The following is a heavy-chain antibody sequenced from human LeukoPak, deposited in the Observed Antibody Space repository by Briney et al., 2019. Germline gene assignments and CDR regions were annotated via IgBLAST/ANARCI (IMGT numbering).Heavy chain of an antibody. J-gene: IGHJ4*02. CDR3: ARAAMNGDIVATGTDY. D-gene: IGHD5-12*01. CDR2: IYYSGST. Sequence: SETLSLTCTVSGGSISSGGYYWSWIRQHPGKGLEWIGYIYYSGSTYYNPSLKSRVTISVDTSKNQFSLKLSSVTAADTAVYYCARAAMNGDIVATGTDYWGQGTLVTVSS. CDR1: GGSISSGGYY. V-gene: IGHV4-31*03.